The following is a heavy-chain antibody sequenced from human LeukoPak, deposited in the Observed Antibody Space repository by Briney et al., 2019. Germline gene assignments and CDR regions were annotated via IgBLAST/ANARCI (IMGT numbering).Heavy chain of an antibody. J-gene: IGHJ4*02. V-gene: IGHV4-4*07. D-gene: IGHD1-1*01. Sequence: SETLSLTCTVSGGSISSYYWSWIRQPAGKGLEWIGRIYTSGSTNYNPSLKSRVTMSVDTSKNQFSLKLSSVAAADTAMYYCAREAGNTQYFDYWGQGTLVTVSS. CDR1: GGSISSYY. CDR3: AREAGNTQYFDY. CDR2: IYTSGST.